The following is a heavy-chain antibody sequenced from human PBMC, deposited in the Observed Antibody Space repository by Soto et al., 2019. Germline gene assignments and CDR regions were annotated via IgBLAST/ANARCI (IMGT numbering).Heavy chain of an antibody. CDR3: ASPYPQRGSTFLFDY. J-gene: IGHJ4*02. CDR2: IIPILGIA. V-gene: IGHV1-69*02. Sequence: GGSVKVSCKASGGTFSSYTISWVRQAPGQGLEWMGRIIPILGIANYAQKFQGRVTITADKSTSTAYMELSSLRSEDTAVYYCASPYPQRGSTFLFDYWGQGTLVTVSS. CDR1: GGTFSSYT. D-gene: IGHD1-26*01.